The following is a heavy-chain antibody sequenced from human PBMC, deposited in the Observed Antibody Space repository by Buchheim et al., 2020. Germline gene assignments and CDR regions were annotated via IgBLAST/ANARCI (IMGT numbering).Heavy chain of an antibody. CDR3: ARDRGFYDTTGASDY. D-gene: IGHD3-22*01. CDR1: GFTFNTYW. CDR2: INLDGSTK. Sequence: EVQLVESGGALVLPGGSLRLSCAASGFTFNTYWMTWVRQAPGKGLEWVATINLDGSTKYYLHSVRGRFTISRDNAKNSLSLQMNSLRAEDTAVYYCARDRGFYDTTGASDYWGQGT. V-gene: IGHV3-7*01. J-gene: IGHJ4*02.